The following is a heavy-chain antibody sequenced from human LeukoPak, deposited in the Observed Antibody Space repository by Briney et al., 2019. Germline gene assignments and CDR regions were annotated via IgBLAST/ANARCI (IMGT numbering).Heavy chain of an antibody. CDR3: VRVSTGGTTRNFPAVDY. J-gene: IGHJ4*02. D-gene: IGHD1-1*01. Sequence: PSETLSLTCTVSGGSISSGGYYWSWIRQPPGKGLEWIGYIYYSGSTNYNPSLKSRVTISVDTSKNQFSLKLSSVTAADTAVYYCVRVSTGGTTRNFPAVDYWGQGTLVTVSS. CDR2: IYYSGST. V-gene: IGHV4-61*08. CDR1: GGSISSGGYY.